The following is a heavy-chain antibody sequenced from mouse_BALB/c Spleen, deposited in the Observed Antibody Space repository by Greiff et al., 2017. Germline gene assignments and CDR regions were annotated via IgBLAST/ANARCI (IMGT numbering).Heavy chain of an antibody. D-gene: IGHD2-10*02. CDR3: ARGYGNYVGYAMDY. CDR1: GYSITSDYA. CDR2: ISYSGST. V-gene: IGHV3-2*02. Sequence: DVQLVESGPGLVKPSQSLSLTCTVTGYSITSDYAWNWIRQFPGNKLEWMGYISYSGSTSYNPSLKSRISITRDTSKNQFFLQLNSVTTEDTATYYCARGYGNYVGYAMDYWGQGTSVTVSS. J-gene: IGHJ4*01.